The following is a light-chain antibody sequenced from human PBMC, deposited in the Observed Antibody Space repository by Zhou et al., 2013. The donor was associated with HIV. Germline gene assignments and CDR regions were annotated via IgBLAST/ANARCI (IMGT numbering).Light chain of an antibody. J-gene: IGKJ1*01. V-gene: IGKV1-5*03. CDR2: KAS. CDR1: QSISYW. CDR3: QHCRSYAGT. Sequence: DIQMTQSPSTLSASVGDRVTITCRASQSISYWLAWYQQKPGEAPKLLIYKASNLEGGVPSRFSGSGSGTEFTLTISSLQPDDFATYYCQHCRSYAGTFGQGTKVEIK.